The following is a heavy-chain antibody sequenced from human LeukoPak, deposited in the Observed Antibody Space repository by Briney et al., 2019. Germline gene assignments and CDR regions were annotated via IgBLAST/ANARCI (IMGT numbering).Heavy chain of an antibody. V-gene: IGHV3-30*02. Sequence: PGGSLRLSCAASGFTFSSYGMHWVRQAPGKGLEWVAFIRYDGSNKYYADSVEGRFTISRDNSKNTLYLQMNSLRAEDTAVYYCAKDFGNYDFWSGYSIYWGQGTLVTVSS. J-gene: IGHJ4*02. CDR2: IRYDGSNK. D-gene: IGHD3-3*01. CDR1: GFTFSSYG. CDR3: AKDFGNYDFWSGYSIY.